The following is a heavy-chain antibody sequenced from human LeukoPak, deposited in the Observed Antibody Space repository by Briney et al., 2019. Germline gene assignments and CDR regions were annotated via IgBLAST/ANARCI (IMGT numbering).Heavy chain of an antibody. Sequence: GASVKVSCKASGYTFTGYYMHWVRQAPGQGLEWMGWISAYNGNTNYAQKLQGRVTMTTDTSTSTAYMELRSLRSDDTAVYYCAREGHEIAVAGDWGQGTLVTVSS. V-gene: IGHV1-18*04. CDR3: AREGHEIAVAGD. J-gene: IGHJ4*02. CDR2: ISAYNGNT. D-gene: IGHD6-19*01. CDR1: GYTFTGYY.